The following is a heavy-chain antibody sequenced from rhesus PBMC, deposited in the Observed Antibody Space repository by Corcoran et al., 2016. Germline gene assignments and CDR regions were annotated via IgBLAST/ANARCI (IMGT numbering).Heavy chain of an antibody. CDR1: VSSISRGYS. CDR3: ARPTLADYGNWGVDY. CDR2: ISSGGSN. Sequence: QVQLQESGPGLVKPSEPLSLTCSVSVSSISRGYSWGWIRQPPGKGLEWIGHISSGGSNYLNPSLKSRVTLSVDTSKNQFSLKLSSVTAADTAVYYCARPTLADYGNWGVDYWGQGVLVTVSS. V-gene: IGHV4S14*01. J-gene: IGHJ4*01. D-gene: IGHD4-35*01.